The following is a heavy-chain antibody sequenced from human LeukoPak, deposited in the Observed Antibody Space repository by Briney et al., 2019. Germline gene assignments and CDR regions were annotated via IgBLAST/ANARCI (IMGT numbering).Heavy chain of an antibody. CDR3: AKLWGSYRPFDY. D-gene: IGHD3-16*02. Sequence: GGSLRLSCAASGFTFSSYAMSWVRQAPGKGLEWVSTITYRGGNTYYADSVKGRFTISRDNSKNTLYLQMNSLRAEDTAVFYCAKLWGSYRPFDYWGQGTLVTVSS. V-gene: IGHV3-23*01. J-gene: IGHJ4*02. CDR1: GFTFSSYA. CDR2: ITYRGGNT.